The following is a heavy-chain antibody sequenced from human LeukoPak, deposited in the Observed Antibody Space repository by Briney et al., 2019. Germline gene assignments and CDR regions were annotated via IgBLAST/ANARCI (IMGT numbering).Heavy chain of an antibody. CDR1: GFTFSSYE. Sequence: QSGGSLRLSCAASGFTFSSYEMNWVRQAPGKGLEWVAVISYDGSNQYYADTVKGRFTISRDNSKNTLYLQMNGLRAEDTAVYYCAKDRLGALYYYDSSGYYRFDYWGQGTLVTVSS. J-gene: IGHJ4*01. CDR2: ISYDGSNQ. D-gene: IGHD3-22*01. CDR3: AKDRLGALYYYDSSGYYRFDY. V-gene: IGHV3-30*18.